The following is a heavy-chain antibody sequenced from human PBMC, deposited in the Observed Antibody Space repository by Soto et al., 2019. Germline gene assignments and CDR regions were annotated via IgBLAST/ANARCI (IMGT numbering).Heavy chain of an antibody. J-gene: IGHJ4*02. Sequence: EVHRLGSGGGLVQPGGSLRRSCTPSGFTFSRHAMTWARQAPGKGREWVSGLSDSGGSIYYADSVKARFTISRDNSMNTLYLQMNTLRAEDTAIYYCAKVSSSWYAGFFDLWGQGTLVTVSS. V-gene: IGHV3-23*01. CDR1: GFTFSRHA. D-gene: IGHD6-13*01. CDR3: AKVSSSWYAGFFDL. CDR2: LSDSGGSI.